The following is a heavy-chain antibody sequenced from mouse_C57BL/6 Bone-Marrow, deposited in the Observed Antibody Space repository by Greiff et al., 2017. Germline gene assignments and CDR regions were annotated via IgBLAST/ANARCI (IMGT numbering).Heavy chain of an antibody. CDR2: IDPETGGT. Sequence: QVQLKESGAELVRPGASVTLSCKASGYTFTDYEMHWVKQTPVHGLEWIGAIDPETGGTAYNQKFKGKAILTADNSSSTAYMELRSLTSEDSAVYYCTLTTVVATGYFDYWGQGTTLTVSS. V-gene: IGHV1-15*01. CDR3: TLTTVVATGYFDY. D-gene: IGHD1-1*01. J-gene: IGHJ2*01. CDR1: GYTFTDYE.